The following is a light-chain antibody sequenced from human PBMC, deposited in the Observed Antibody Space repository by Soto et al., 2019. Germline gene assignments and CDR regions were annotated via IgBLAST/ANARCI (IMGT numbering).Light chain of an antibody. J-gene: IGLJ1*01. CDR1: SSDVGAGFD. CDR3: QSYDSSLSFYV. Sequence: QLVLTQPPSVSGAPGQTVTISCTGSSSDVGAGFDVHWYQQLPGTAPKLLIYLNTHRPSGVPDRFSASRSGTSASLAITGLQAEDEADYYCQSYDSSLSFYVFGTGTQLTVL. V-gene: IGLV1-40*01. CDR2: LNT.